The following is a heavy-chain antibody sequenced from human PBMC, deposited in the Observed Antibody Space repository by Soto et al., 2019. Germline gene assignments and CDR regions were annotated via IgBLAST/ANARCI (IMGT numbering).Heavy chain of an antibody. CDR1: GYPFSSYG. J-gene: IGHJ6*02. V-gene: IGHV1-18*04. D-gene: IGHD6-6*01. CDR3: AREFPARANIEALGRDYYYGMDV. CDR2: ISAYNGNT. Sequence: GXSVKGACKAAGYPFSSYGVSWVRQAPGQGLEWMGWISAYNGNTNYAQKLQGRVTMTTDTSTGTAYMELRSLRSDDTAVYYCAREFPARANIEALGRDYYYGMDVWAQRTTVTVSS.